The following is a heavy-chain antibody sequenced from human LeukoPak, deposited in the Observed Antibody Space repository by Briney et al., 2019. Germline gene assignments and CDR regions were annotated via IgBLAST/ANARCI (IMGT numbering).Heavy chain of an antibody. D-gene: IGHD2-15*01. V-gene: IGHV1-69*13. J-gene: IGHJ4*02. CDR2: IIPIFGTA. CDR1: GGTFISYA. Sequence: PSVKVSCKASGGTFISYAISWVRQAPGQGLEWMGGIIPIFGTANYAQKFQGRVTITADASTSTAYMELSSLRSEDTAVYYCARAAEPYCSGGSCFFTEDCWGQGTLVTVSS. CDR3: ARAAEPYCSGGSCFFTEDC.